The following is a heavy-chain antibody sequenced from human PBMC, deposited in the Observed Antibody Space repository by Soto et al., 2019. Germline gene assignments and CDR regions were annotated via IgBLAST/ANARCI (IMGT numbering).Heavy chain of an antibody. D-gene: IGHD6-6*01. V-gene: IGHV5-51*01. CDR2: IYTGDSDT. CDR3: ARHRIKLLGAYDF. CDR1: GYSFTDYW. J-gene: IGHJ3*01. Sequence: LGESLKISCQGSGYSFTDYWIGWGREMPGKGLEWRGIIYTGDSDTRYSPSFQGQAIISADKSINTAYLQWSSLTASDTAMYYCARHRIKLLGAYDFWGQGTMVTVSS.